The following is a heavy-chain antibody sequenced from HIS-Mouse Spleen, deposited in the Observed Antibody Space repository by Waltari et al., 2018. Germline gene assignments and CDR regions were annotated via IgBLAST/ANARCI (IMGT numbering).Heavy chain of an antibody. J-gene: IGHJ4*02. V-gene: IGHV1-2*02. Sequence: QVQLVQSGAEVKKPGPSVKVSCKASGYTFTGYYIHWVRQAPGQGPEWMGGINPKSGGKNYAQKFQGRVTMTRDTSISTAYMELSRLRSDDTAVYYCARDRRAGDYWGQGTLVTVSS. CDR3: ARDRRAGDY. D-gene: IGHD6-19*01. CDR2: INPKSGGK. CDR1: GYTFTGYY.